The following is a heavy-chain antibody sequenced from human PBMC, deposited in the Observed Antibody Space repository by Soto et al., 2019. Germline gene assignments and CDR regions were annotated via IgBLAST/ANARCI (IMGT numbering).Heavy chain of an antibody. J-gene: IGHJ5*02. V-gene: IGHV3-23*04. CDR3: AKDPLWYDSDWYTPPRFDP. CDR2: ITAYGDTT. D-gene: IGHD6-19*01. CDR1: GFTFSNYA. Sequence: EVQLVESGGGFVQPGGSLTLSCAASGFTFSNYAMSWVRQAPGKGLEWVSAITAYGDTTHYADSVKGRFTISRDSPKNTLYLQMDSLRAEDTAVYYCAKDPLWYDSDWYTPPRFDPWGQGTLVTVSS.